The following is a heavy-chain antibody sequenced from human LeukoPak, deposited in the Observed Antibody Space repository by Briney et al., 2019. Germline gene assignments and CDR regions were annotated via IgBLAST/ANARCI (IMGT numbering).Heavy chain of an antibody. CDR2: ITRSSAYI. CDR1: GFIFNTYN. CDR3: ATSKNYGINSGNFDS. V-gene: IGHV3-21*01. Sequence: GGSLRLSCAASGFIFNTYNMHWVRQAPGKGLEWVSSITRSSAYIFYADSVKGRFTISRDDVQNSLYLQMDSLRAEDTAVYYCATSKNYGINSGNFDSWGQGTLVTVSS. D-gene: IGHD3-9*01. J-gene: IGHJ4*02.